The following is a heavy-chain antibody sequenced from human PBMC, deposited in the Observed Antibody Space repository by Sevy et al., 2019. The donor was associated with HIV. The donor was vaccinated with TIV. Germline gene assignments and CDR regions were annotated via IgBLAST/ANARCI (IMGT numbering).Heavy chain of an antibody. D-gene: IGHD3-10*01. Sequence: GGSLRLSCAASGFTFSNYFINWVRQAPGKGLEWASSISSGSSYIFYADSVKGRFTISRDNAKNSLYLHMNSLRAEDTAVYYCATGDYYGSLYYFDYWGPGTLVTVSS. V-gene: IGHV3-21*01. J-gene: IGHJ4*02. CDR2: ISSGSSYI. CDR3: ATGDYYGSLYYFDY. CDR1: GFTFSNYF.